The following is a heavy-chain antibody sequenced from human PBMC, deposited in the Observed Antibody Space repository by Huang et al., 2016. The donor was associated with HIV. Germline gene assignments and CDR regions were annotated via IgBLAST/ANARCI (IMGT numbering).Heavy chain of an antibody. CDR3: AREGITPSGTEVSGFDF. J-gene: IGHJ5*01. CDR1: GFSILIYY. Sequence: QVQLVQSGAEVKKPGASVTISCKASGFSILIYYIHWVRQAPGKGLEWMGIVNPSGGGADYAQKFKGRVTMTRETSTRTLYMELSSLRSEDTAVYYCAREGITPSGTEVSGFDFWGQGTPVSVSS. V-gene: IGHV1-46*03. CDR2: VNPSGGGA. D-gene: IGHD6-13*01.